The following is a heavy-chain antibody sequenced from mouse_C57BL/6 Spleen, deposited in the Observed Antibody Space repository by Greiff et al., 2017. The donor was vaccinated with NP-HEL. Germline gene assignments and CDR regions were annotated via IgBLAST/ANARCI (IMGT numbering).Heavy chain of an antibody. CDR2: INPGSGGT. V-gene: IGHV1-54*01. Sequence: QVQLQQSGAELVRPGTSVKVSCKASGYAFTNYLIEWVKQRPGQGLEWIGVINPGSGGTNYNEKFKGKATLTADKSSSTAYMQLSSLTSEDSAVYFCARRGDYSNFDLYFDVWGTGTTVTVSS. CDR1: GYAFTNYL. CDR3: ARRGDYSNFDLYFDV. D-gene: IGHD2-5*01. J-gene: IGHJ1*03.